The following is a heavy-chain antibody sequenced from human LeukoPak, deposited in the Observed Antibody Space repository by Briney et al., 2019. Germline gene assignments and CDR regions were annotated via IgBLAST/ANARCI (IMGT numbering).Heavy chain of an antibody. CDR1: GGSISSSSYY. V-gene: IGHV4-39*07. D-gene: IGHD3-10*01. J-gene: IGHJ4*02. Sequence: PSETLSLTCTVSGGSISSSSYYWGWIRQPPGKGLEWSGSIYYSGSTYYNPSLKSRVTISVDTSKNQFSLKLISVTAADTAVYYCASSPFGSEGPVTCFDYWGQGTLVTVSS. CDR3: ASSPFGSEGPVTCFDY. CDR2: IYYSGST.